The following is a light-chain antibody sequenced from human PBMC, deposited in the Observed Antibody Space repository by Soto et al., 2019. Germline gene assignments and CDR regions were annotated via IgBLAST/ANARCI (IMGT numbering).Light chain of an antibody. CDR2: EVS. J-gene: IGLJ2*01. Sequence: QSALTQPPSASGSPGQSVTISCTGTSSDVGSYNYVSWYQEYPGKAPKLMIYEVSKRPSGVPDRFSRSKSGNTASLTVSGLQPEDEADYYCSSYAGSNNFWVFGGGTKLTVL. CDR3: SSYAGSNNFWV. V-gene: IGLV2-8*01. CDR1: SSDVGSYNY.